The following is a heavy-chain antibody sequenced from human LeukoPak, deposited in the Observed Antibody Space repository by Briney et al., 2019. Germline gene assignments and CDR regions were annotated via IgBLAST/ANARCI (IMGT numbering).Heavy chain of an antibody. CDR3: AKAGIAVPATPEY. D-gene: IGHD6-19*01. CDR2: ISSSGGTT. V-gene: IGHV3-23*01. CDR1: GFTFSSYA. Sequence: GGSLRLSCAASGFTFSSYAMNWVRQAPGKGLEWVSVISSSGGTTYYSDSVKGRFIISRDNSKHTLYLQMNSLRAEDTAVHYCAKAGIAVPATPEYCGQGTQVTVSS. J-gene: IGHJ4*02.